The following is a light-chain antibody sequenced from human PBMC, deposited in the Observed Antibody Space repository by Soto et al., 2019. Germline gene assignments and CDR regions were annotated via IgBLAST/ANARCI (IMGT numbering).Light chain of an antibody. CDR1: QSINNW. CDR3: QQYKNYPIT. J-gene: IGKJ5*01. Sequence: DIQMTQSPSTLSASVGDRVTVSCRASQSINNWLAWYQQKPGKAPKVLIYDASSLESGVPSRFSGSGSGTEFTLTISSLQPDDFASYYCQQYKNYPITFGQGTDWRL. CDR2: DAS. V-gene: IGKV1-5*01.